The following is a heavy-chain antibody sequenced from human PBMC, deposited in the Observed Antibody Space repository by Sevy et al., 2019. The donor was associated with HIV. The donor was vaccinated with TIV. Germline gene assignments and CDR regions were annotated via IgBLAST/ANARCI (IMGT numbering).Heavy chain of an antibody. CDR2: IYSGGST. V-gene: IGHV3-66*01. Sequence: GGSLRLSCAASGFTVSSNYMSWVRQAPGKGLEWVSVIYSGGSTYYADSVKGRFTISRDNSKNKLYLQRNSLRAEDTAVYYCAREAFRRLGELSPVVDYYYYGMDVWGQGTTVTVSS. J-gene: IGHJ6*02. CDR3: AREAFRRLGELSPVVDYYYYGMDV. CDR1: GFTVSSNY. D-gene: IGHD3-16*02.